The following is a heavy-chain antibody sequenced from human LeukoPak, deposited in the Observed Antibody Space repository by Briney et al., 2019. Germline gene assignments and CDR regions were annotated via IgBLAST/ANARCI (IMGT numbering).Heavy chain of an antibody. CDR2: IYTGGST. V-gene: IGHV4-4*07. Sequence: PSETLSLTCTVSGGSISSYYWSLIRQPAGKGLEWIGRIYTGGSTKYNPSLKSRVTMSLDTSKNQFSLKLRSVTAADTAVYYCARDNFDASAFDIWGQGTMVTVSS. CDR1: GGSISSYY. J-gene: IGHJ3*02. CDR3: ARDNFDASAFDI.